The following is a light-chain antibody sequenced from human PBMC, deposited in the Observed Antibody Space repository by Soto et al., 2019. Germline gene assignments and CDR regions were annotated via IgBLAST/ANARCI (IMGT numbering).Light chain of an antibody. CDR3: QSYDSSLSAYV. CDR2: GNS. J-gene: IGLJ1*01. CDR1: SSNIGAGYD. Sequence: VLAQPPSVSGAPGQKVTISCTGSSSNIGAGYDLHWYQQLPGTAPKLLLYGNSNRPSGVPDRFSGSKSGTSASLAITGLQVEDEADYYCQSYDSSLSAYVFGTGTKV. V-gene: IGLV1-40*01.